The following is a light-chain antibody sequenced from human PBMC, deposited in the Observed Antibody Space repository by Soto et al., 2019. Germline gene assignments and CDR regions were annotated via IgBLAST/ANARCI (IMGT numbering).Light chain of an antibody. J-gene: IGLJ3*02. V-gene: IGLV2-14*01. CDR2: DVT. CDR3: SSYTKSDTVV. CDR1: SSDVGSYNY. Sequence: QSALTQPASVSGSPGQSITISCTGTSSDVGSYNYVSWYQQHPDKAPKLMIYDVTYRPSGVSNRFSGSKSGNTASLTISGLLAEDEADYYCSSYTKSDTVVFGGGTQLTVL.